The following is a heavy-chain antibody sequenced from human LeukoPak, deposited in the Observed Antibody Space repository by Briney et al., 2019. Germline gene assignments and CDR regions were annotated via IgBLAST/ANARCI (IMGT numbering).Heavy chain of an antibody. CDR2: ISSNGGST. V-gene: IGHV3-64D*09. J-gene: IGHJ4*02. CDR3: VRESAYYDY. D-gene: IGHD3-22*01. Sequence: GGSLSLSCSASGFTFSSYPMHWVRQAPGKGLEYVSAISSNGGSTYYAGSLKGRFTISRDNSKNTLYLQMSSLRAEDTALYYCVRESAYYDYWGQGTLVTVSS. CDR1: GFTFSSYP.